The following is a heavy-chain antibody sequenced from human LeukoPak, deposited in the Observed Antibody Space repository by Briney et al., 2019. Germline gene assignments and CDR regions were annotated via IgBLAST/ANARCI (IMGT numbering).Heavy chain of an antibody. CDR2: MNPNSGNT. Sequence: GASVKVSCKASGYTFTSYDINWVRQATGQGLEWMGWMNPNSGNTGYAQKFQGRVTMTRSTSINTAYMELNSLTSEDTDVYYCARSSVGARRRIDYWGQGSLVTVSS. J-gene: IGHJ4*02. CDR1: GYTFTSYD. CDR3: ARSSVGARRRIDY. V-gene: IGHV1-8*01. D-gene: IGHD1-26*01.